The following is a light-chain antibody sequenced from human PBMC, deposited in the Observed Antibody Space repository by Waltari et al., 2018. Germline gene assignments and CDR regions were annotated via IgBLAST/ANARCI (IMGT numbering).Light chain of an antibody. J-gene: IGKJ3*01. CDR2: WAS. V-gene: IGKV4-1*01. CDR3: QQYYSPFT. CDR1: QSVLYSANNRNY. Sequence: DIVMTQSPDSLPVPLGERAIINCKSSQSVLYSANNRNYLAWYQQKPGQPPKLLIFWASTRESGVPDRFSGSGSGTDFTLTISSLQAEDVAVYYCQQYYSPFTFGPGTKVDIK.